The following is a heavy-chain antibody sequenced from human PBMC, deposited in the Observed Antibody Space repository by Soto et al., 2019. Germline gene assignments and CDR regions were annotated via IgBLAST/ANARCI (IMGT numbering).Heavy chain of an antibody. D-gene: IGHD6-6*01. J-gene: IGHJ4*02. CDR3: ARQRRGIAARSLFHDY. CDR2: IYYSGST. CDR1: GGSISSSSYY. V-gene: IGHV4-39*01. Sequence: PSETLSLTCTVSGGSISSSSYYWGWIRQPPGKGLEWIGSIYYSGSTYYNPSLKSRVTISVDTSKNQFSLKLSSVTAADTAVYYCARQRRGIAARSLFHDYWGQGTLVTVSS.